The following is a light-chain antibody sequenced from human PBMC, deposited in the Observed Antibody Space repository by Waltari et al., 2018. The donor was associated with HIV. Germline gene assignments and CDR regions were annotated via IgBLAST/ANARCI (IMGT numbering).Light chain of an antibody. CDR2: VVN. Sequence: QSALTQPRSVSGSPGQSVTISCTGTSSDIGAYNYVSWYQHHPDKGPKRLIYVVNKRPSGVHDRFSGSKSGNTASLTISGLQAEDVADYYCCSYADTFFVLFGGRTKLTVL. CDR1: SSDIGAYNY. V-gene: IGLV2-11*01. J-gene: IGLJ2*01. CDR3: CSYADTFFVL.